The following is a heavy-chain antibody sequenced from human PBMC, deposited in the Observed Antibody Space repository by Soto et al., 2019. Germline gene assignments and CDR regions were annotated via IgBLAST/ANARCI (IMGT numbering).Heavy chain of an antibody. CDR1: GFTLISDA. CDR3: ANGTTGTKSDES. Sequence: EVQLLESGGGLVQPGGSLRLSCAASGFTLISDAMSWVRQAPGKGLEWVSGISSSGGNTYYADSVKGRFTISRDNSKNTLCLQMNSLRAEDTAVYYCANGTTGTKSDESWGQGTLVTVSS. J-gene: IGHJ5*02. CDR2: ISSSGGNT. V-gene: IGHV3-23*01. D-gene: IGHD1-1*01.